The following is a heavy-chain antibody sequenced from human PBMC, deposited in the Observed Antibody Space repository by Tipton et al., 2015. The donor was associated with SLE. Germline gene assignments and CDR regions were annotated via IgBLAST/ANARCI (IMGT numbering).Heavy chain of an antibody. V-gene: IGHV3-7*01. Sequence: SLRLSCAASGFTLNNYWMNWVRQAPGKGLEWVANIKQDGRKKSYVDSVKGRFAISRDNAKNSLYLQMSSLRVEDTALYYCARDSPHNWFGPWGQGTQVTVSS. CDR3: ARDSPHNWFGP. CDR2: IKQDGRKK. CDR1: GFTLNNYW. J-gene: IGHJ5*02.